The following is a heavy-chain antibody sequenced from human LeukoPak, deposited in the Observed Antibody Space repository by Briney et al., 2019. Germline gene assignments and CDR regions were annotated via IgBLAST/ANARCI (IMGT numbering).Heavy chain of an antibody. J-gene: IGHJ4*02. V-gene: IGHV1-69*04. CDR3: ARRGVYCGGDCFDY. D-gene: IGHD2-21*01. Sequence: GASVKVSCKASGYTFTSYDISWVRQAPGQGLEWMGRIIPILGIANYAQKFQGRVTITADKSTSTAYMELSSLRSEDTAVYYCARRGVYCGGDCFDYWGQGTLVTVSS. CDR2: IIPILGIA. CDR1: GYTFTSYD.